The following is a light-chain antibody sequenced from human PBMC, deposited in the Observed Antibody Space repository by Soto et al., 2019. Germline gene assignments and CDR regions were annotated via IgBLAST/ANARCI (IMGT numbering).Light chain of an antibody. J-gene: IGLJ3*02. Sequence: QSALTQPASVSGSPGQSITISCTGTSSDVGGYNYVSWYQQHPGKAPKLMIYEVSNRPSGVSNRFSGSKSGNTASLTISVLQAEAEADYCRCSYTRSTPRVFGGAT. CDR1: SSDVGGYNY. V-gene: IGLV2-14*01. CDR2: EVS. CDR3: CSYTRSTPRV.